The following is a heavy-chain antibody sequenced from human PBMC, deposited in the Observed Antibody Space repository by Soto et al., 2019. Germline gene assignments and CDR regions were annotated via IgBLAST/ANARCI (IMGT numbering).Heavy chain of an antibody. CDR1: GFTFSKDW. CDR3: VTDSSRGDY. V-gene: IGHV3-7*01. Sequence: EVQLVESGGGLAQPGGSLRLSCAASGFTFSKDWMHWVRQAPGKGLEWVANIKENGREMYYVDSVKGRFTISRDNAKNSLYLQMNSLRAEDTAVHYCVTDSSRGDYWGQGTLVTVSS. J-gene: IGHJ4*02. CDR2: IKENGREM.